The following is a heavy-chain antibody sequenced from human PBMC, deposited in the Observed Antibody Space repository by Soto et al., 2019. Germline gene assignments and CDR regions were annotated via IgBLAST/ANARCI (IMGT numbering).Heavy chain of an antibody. V-gene: IGHV3-30*18. J-gene: IGHJ1*01. CDR3: AKESRDCSSTSCYGSEYFQH. Sequence: QVQLVESGGGVVQPGRSLRLSCAASGFTFSSYGMPWVRQAPGKGLEWVAVISYDGSNKYYADSVKGRFTISRDNSKNTLYLQMNSLRAEDTAVYYCAKESRDCSSTSCYGSEYFQHWSQGTLVTVSS. CDR2: ISYDGSNK. D-gene: IGHD2-2*01. CDR1: GFTFSSYG.